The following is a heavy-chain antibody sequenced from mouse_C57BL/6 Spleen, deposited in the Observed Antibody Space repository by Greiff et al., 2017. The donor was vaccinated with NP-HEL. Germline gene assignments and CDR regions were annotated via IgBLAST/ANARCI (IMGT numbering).Heavy chain of an antibody. D-gene: IGHD2-2*01. CDR1: GYAFTNYL. CDR2: INPGSGGT. CDR3: AREGYHWYFDV. V-gene: IGHV1-54*01. Sequence: VQLQQSGAELVRPGTSVKVSCKASGYAFTNYLIEWVKQRPGQGLEWIGVINPGSGGTNYNEKFKGKATLTADKSSSTAYMQLSSLTSEDSAVYFCAREGYHWYFDVWGTGTTVTVSS. J-gene: IGHJ1*03.